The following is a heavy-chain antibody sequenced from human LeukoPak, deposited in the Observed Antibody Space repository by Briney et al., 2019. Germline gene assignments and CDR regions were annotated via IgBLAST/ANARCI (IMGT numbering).Heavy chain of an antibody. J-gene: IGHJ3*02. D-gene: IGHD5-18*01. V-gene: IGHV4-31*03. CDR2: IYYSGST. Sequence: SQTLSLTCTVSGGSISSGGYYWSWIRQHPGNGLEWIGYIYYSGSTYYNPYLKSRVTIAVDTSKNQFSLELSSVTAADTAVYYCARARSGYSYGRTRAFDIWGQGTMVSVSS. CDR1: GGSISSGGYY. CDR3: ARARSGYSYGRTRAFDI.